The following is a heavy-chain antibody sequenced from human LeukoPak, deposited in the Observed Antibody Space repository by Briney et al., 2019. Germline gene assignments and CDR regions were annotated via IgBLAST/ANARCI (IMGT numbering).Heavy chain of an antibody. V-gene: IGHV3-21*01. J-gene: IGHJ6*03. CDR2: IISSSSYI. Sequence: GGSLRLSCAASGFTFSTYSMNWVRQAPGKGLEWVSSIISSSSYIYYADSVKGRFTISRDNAKNSLYLQMNSLRAEDTAVYYCARGPSQPIYDFWSGYYPGNYYYMDVWGKGTTVTVSS. CDR3: ARGPSQPIYDFWSGYYPGNYYYMDV. D-gene: IGHD3-3*01. CDR1: GFTFSTYS.